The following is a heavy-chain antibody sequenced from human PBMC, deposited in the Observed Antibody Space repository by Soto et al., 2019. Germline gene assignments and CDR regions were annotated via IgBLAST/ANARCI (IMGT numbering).Heavy chain of an antibody. J-gene: IGHJ6*02. Sequence: ASVKVSCKASGYTFTGYYMHWVRQAPGQGLEWMGWINPNGGGTNYAQKFQGWVTMTRDTSISTAYMELSRLRSDDTAVYYCARDQYSSGWYHYYYYGMDVWGQGTTVTVSS. CDR1: GYTFTGYY. V-gene: IGHV1-2*04. CDR3: ARDQYSSGWYHYYYYGMDV. CDR2: INPNGGGT. D-gene: IGHD6-19*01.